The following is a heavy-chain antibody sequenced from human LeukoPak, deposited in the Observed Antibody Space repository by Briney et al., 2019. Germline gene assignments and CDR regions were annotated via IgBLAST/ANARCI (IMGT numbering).Heavy chain of an antibody. CDR2: INHSGST. D-gene: IGHD3-10*01. V-gene: IGHV4-34*01. J-gene: IGHJ5*02. Sequence: SETLSLTCAVYGGSFSGYYWSWIRQPPGKGLEWIGEINHSGSTNYNPSLKSRVTISVDTSKNQFSLKLSSVTAADTAVYYCARDGSDLGRGSLNWFDPWGQGTLVTVSS. CDR1: GGSFSGYY. CDR3: ARDGSDLGRGSLNWFDP.